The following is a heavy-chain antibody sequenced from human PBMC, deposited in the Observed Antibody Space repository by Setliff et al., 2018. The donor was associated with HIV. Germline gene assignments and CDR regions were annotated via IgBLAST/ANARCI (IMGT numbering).Heavy chain of an antibody. CDR2: IKEDGSEK. CDR1: GFTFSRYW. CDR3: ARDPHALDY. J-gene: IGHJ4*02. Sequence: PGGSLRLSCAASGFTFSRYWMSWVRQAPGKGLEWVANIKEDGSEKYYVDSVRGRFTISRDNAKNSLYLQMNSLRAEDTAVYYCARDPHALDYWGQGTLVTVSS. V-gene: IGHV3-7*01.